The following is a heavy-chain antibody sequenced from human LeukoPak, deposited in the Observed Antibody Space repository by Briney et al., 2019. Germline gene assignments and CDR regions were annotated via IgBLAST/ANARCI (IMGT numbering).Heavy chain of an antibody. J-gene: IGHJ2*01. CDR2: IYYTGST. Sequence: SETLSLTCTVSGASINTYYWSWIRQPPGKGLEWIGYIYYTGSTNYNPSLKSRVTISVDTSKNQFSLKLSSVTAADTAVYYCARYLAAGYFDLWGRGTLVTVSS. V-gene: IGHV4-59*08. CDR3: ARYLAAGYFDL. D-gene: IGHD6-25*01. CDR1: GASINTYY.